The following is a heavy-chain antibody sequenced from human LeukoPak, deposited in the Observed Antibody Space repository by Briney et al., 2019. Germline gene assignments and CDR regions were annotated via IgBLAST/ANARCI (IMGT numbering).Heavy chain of an antibody. J-gene: IGHJ6*02. CDR2: MDPKRGAT. D-gene: IGHD6-13*01. Sequence: ASVRVSCKASGYTFTDYFLHWLRQAPGQGLEWMGWMDPKRGATKHAEKFQGRLTMTRDTSISTAYMELNSLTSGDTAVYYCARDPLTSTWSPYYFTLDVWGQGTTVSVSS. V-gene: IGHV1-2*02. CDR3: ARDPLTSTWSPYYFTLDV. CDR1: GYTFTDYF.